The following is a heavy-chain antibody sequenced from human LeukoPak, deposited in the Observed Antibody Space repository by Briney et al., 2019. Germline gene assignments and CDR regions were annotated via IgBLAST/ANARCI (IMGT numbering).Heavy chain of an antibody. CDR1: GGTFSSYA. Sequence: GASVKVSCKASGGTFSSYAISWVRQAPGQGLEWMGRIIPILGIANYAQKFQGRVTITADKSTSTAYMELSSLRSEDTAVYYCARDYYDSSGYFNWFDPGAREPWSPSPQ. CDR2: IIPILGIA. V-gene: IGHV1-69*04. J-gene: IGHJ5*02. CDR3: ARDYYDSSGYFNWFDP. D-gene: IGHD3-22*01.